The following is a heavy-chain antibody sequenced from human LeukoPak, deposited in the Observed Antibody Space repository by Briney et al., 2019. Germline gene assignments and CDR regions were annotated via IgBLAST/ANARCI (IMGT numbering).Heavy chain of an antibody. V-gene: IGHV1-8*01. CDR3: TKASLAFGTKYFDP. Sequence: ASVKVSCKASGYPFSNYDINWVRQAPGQGLEWMGRMNPKSGNTGYGQKFQGRVTMTRVTSITTAYMELRSLRSDDTAVYYCTKASLAFGTKYFDPWGQGTLVTVSS. J-gene: IGHJ5*02. D-gene: IGHD3-10*01. CDR1: GYPFSNYD. CDR2: MNPKSGNT.